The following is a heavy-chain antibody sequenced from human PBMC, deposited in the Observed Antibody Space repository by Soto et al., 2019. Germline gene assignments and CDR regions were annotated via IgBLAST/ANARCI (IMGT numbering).Heavy chain of an antibody. CDR1: GYTFTSYG. D-gene: IGHD3-9*01. Sequence: ASVKVSCKASGYTFTSYGISWVRQAPGQGLEWMGWISAYNGNTNYAQKLQGRVTMTTDTSTSTAYMELRSLRSDDTAVYYCARTARYDILTGYYGIKMRDYYMDVWGKGTTVTVSS. CDR2: ISAYNGNT. J-gene: IGHJ6*03. V-gene: IGHV1-18*01. CDR3: ARTARYDILTGYYGIKMRDYYMDV.